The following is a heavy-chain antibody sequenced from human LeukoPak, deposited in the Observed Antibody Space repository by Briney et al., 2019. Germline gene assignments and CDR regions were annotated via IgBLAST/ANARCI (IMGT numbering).Heavy chain of an antibody. CDR1: GYSISSGYY. Sequence: PSETLSLTCAVSGYSISSGYYWGWIRQPPGKGLEWIGSIYHSGSTYYNPSLKSRVTISVDTSKNQFSLKLSSVTAADTAVYYCARRSVVVPAATYWYFDLWGRGTLVTVS. CDR3: ARRSVVVPAATYWYFDL. D-gene: IGHD2-2*01. J-gene: IGHJ2*01. CDR2: IYHSGST. V-gene: IGHV4-38-2*01.